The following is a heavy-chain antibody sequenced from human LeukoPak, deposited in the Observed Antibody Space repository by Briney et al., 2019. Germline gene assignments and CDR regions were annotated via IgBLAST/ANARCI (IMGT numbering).Heavy chain of an antibody. CDR1: GYKFTNYW. Sequence: GESLKISCKASGYKFTNYWIGWVRQMPGKGLEWMTIIYPGDSETRYSPSFQGQVTISADKSIGTTYLQWSSLKASDTAIYYRARALRTGQGDYVPVLWGQGTLVTVSS. V-gene: IGHV5-51*01. CDR2: IYPGDSET. J-gene: IGHJ4*02. CDR3: ARALRTGQGDYVPVL. D-gene: IGHD3-16*01.